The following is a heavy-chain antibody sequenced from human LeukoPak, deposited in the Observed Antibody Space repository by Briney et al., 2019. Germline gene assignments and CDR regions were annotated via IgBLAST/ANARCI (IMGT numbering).Heavy chain of an antibody. CDR1: VFTFSSSV. D-gene: IGHD1-14*01. CDR2: IRCSGGST. Sequence: GGSRRLSCAASVFTFSSSVIIWVPQAPGKGLEGVSGIRCSGGSTYYADSVRGRFTISRDNSKDTLYLQMNSLRVEDTAVYYCAKLIKLSGSSHVDCWGQGTMVTVS. V-gene: IGHV3-23*01. J-gene: IGHJ4*02. CDR3: AKLIKLSGSSHVDC.